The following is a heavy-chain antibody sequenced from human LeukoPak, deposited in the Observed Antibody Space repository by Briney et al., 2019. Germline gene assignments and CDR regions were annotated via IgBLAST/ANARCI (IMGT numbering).Heavy chain of an antibody. Sequence: ASVKVSCKASGYTFTGYYMHWVRQAPGQGLEWMGWISAYNGNTNYAQKLRGRVTMTTDTSTSTAYMELRSLRSDDTAVYYCARDSFYDSSGHLFDYWGQGTLVTVSS. CDR2: ISAYNGNT. CDR1: GYTFTGYY. V-gene: IGHV1-18*04. CDR3: ARDSFYDSSGHLFDY. J-gene: IGHJ4*02. D-gene: IGHD3-22*01.